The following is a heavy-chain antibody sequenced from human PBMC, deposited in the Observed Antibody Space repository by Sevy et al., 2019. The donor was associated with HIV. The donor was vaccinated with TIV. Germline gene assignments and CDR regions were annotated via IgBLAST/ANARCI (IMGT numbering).Heavy chain of an antibody. D-gene: IGHD3-22*01. Sequence: GGSLRLSCAASGFSFSNAWMSWVRQAPGKGLEWVGRIKSKSDGRTTDYAAPVKGRVTMSRDDSKSTLYLEMNNLKTEDAAVYYCTTDPGQSEWLLLYSFDKWGQGTLVTVSS. V-gene: IGHV3-15*01. CDR3: TTDPGQSEWLLLYSFDK. J-gene: IGHJ4*02. CDR2: IKSKSDGRTT. CDR1: GFSFSNAW.